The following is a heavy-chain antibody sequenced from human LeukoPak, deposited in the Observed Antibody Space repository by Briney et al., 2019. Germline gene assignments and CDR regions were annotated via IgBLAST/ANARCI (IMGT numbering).Heavy chain of an antibody. CDR2: ISSSSSYI. Sequence: GGSLRLSCAASGFTFSSYSMNWVRQAPGKGLEWVSSISSSSSYIYYADSVKGRFTISRDNAKNSLYLQMNSLRAEDTAVYYCARVGVPAAIRIGSFAFDIWGQGTMVTVSS. D-gene: IGHD2-2*02. J-gene: IGHJ3*02. CDR3: ARVGVPAAIRIGSFAFDI. V-gene: IGHV3-21*01. CDR1: GFTFSSYS.